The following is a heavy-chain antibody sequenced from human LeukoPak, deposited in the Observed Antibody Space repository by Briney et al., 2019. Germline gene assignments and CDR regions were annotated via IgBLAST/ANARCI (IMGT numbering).Heavy chain of an antibody. D-gene: IGHD1/OR15-1a*01. CDR2: INHSGST. V-gene: IGHV4-34*01. Sequence: PSETLSLTCAVYGGSFSGYYWSWIRQPPGKGLEWIGEINHSGSTNYNPSLRSRVTISIDTSKNQFSLKLSSVTAADTAIYFCARHTSHPEQFDYWGQGTLVTVSS. CDR3: ARHTSHPEQFDY. J-gene: IGHJ4*02. CDR1: GGSFSGYY.